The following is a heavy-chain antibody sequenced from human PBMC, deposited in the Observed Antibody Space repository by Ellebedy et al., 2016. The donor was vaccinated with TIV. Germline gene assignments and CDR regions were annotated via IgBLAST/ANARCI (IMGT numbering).Heavy chain of an antibody. J-gene: IGHJ4*02. CDR2: MNPNSGNT. D-gene: IGHD3-3*01. V-gene: IGHV1-8*01. CDR1: GYTFTSYD. Sequence: ASVKVSXKASGYTFTSYDINWVRQATGQGLEWMGWMNPNSGNTGYAQKFQGRVTMTRNTSISTAYMELSSLRSEDTAVYYCARVHLPTYYDFWSGYPYYFDYWGQGTLVTVSS. CDR3: ARVHLPTYYDFWSGYPYYFDY.